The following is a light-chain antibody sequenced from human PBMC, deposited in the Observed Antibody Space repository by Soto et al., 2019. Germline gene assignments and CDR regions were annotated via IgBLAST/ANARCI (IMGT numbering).Light chain of an antibody. CDR1: QNIERW. CDR3: QQYQSDTWT. J-gene: IGKJ1*01. V-gene: IGKV1-5*01. CDR2: DVS. Sequence: SQMTQTPSTVSVSLVDRFRLTCRASQNIERWQAWYQQKPGKAPKLLLYDVSTLERGVPSRFSGSGSATEFTLTISDLQPDDFATYYCQQYQSDTWTFGQGTIVDVK.